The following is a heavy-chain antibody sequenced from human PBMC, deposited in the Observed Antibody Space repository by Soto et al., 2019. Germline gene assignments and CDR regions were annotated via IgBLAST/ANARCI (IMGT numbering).Heavy chain of an antibody. J-gene: IGHJ3*02. CDR3: ARAVAATANAFVS. V-gene: IGHV6-1*01. D-gene: IGHD6-19*01. CDR1: GNSVSSNSAA. Sequence: SQTLSLTCAISGNSVSSNSAALNWVRPSPSRGLEWLGRTYYRSKWYNDYAVSVKSRITIDPDTSKNQFSLQLNSVTPDATAVYYCARAVAATANAFVSWGQGTVVTVSS. CDR2: TYYRSKWYN.